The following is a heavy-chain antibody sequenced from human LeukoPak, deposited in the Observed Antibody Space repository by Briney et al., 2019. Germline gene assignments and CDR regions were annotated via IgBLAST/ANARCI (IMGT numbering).Heavy chain of an antibody. D-gene: IGHD1-1*01. CDR2: IRHDGSNK. J-gene: IGHJ4*02. Sequence: PGGSLRLSCAASGFTFSSYGMHWVRQAPGKGLEWVAFIRHDGSNKYYADSVKGRFTISRDNSKNTLYLQMNSLRAEDTAVYYCARDNENDFDYWGQGTLVTVSS. CDR3: ARDNENDFDY. CDR1: GFTFSSYG. V-gene: IGHV3-30*02.